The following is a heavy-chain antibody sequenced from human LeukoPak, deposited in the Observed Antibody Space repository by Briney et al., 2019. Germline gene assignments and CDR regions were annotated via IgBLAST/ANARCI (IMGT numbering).Heavy chain of an antibody. CDR2: MNPSSGGS. CDR3: ARGVIGVTTRGYGMDV. V-gene: IGHV1-8*01. CDR1: GYTFTNYD. J-gene: IGHJ6*02. D-gene: IGHD3-3*01. Sequence: ASVKVSCQASGYTFTNYDINWVRQAPGQGRAWVGWMNPSSGGSVYAENFKGRVTMTRDTSIGTAYMKLKRLRFEDTAVYYCARGVIGVTTRGYGMDVWGQGTTVTVSS.